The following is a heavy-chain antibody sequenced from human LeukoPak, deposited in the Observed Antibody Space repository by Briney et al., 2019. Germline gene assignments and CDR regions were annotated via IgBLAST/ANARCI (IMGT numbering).Heavy chain of an antibody. D-gene: IGHD3-10*01. V-gene: IGHV3-21*01. CDR1: RFTFSSYS. J-gene: IGHJ4*02. CDR2: ISSSSSYI. CDR3: ARERRDGGFGELLSLPFDY. Sequence: GGSLRLSCAASRFTFSSYSMNWVRQAPGKGLEWVSSISSSSSYIYYADSVKGRFTISRDNAKNSLYLQMNSLRAEDTAVYYCARERRDGGFGELLSLPFDYWGQGTLVTVSS.